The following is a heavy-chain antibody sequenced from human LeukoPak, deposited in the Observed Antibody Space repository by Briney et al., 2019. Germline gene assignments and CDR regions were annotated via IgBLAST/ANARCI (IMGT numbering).Heavy chain of an antibody. CDR1: GYTFTGYY. CDR3: AREVGYSSSYYGRFDP. D-gene: IGHD2-2*01. CDR2: VNPNNGVP. Sequence: ASVKVSCKASGYTFTGYYMHWVRQAPGQGLEWMGRVNPNNGVPYYAQKFQGRVTMTRDTAISTAFMELSSLGSDDTAVYFCAREVGYSSSYYGRFDPWGQGTLVIVSS. J-gene: IGHJ5*02. V-gene: IGHV1-2*06.